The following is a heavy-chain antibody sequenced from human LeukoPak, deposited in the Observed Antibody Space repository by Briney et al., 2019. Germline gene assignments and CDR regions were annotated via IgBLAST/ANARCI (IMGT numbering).Heavy chain of an antibody. CDR1: GFTFSSYA. CDR3: AKEGTIVERHFDY. J-gene: IGHJ4*02. Sequence: GGSLRLSCAASGFTFSSYAMSWVRQAPGKGLEWVSAISGSGGSTYYADSVKGRFTISRDNSKNTLFLQMNSLRAEDTSVYYCAKEGTIVERHFDYWGQGTLVTVSS. V-gene: IGHV3-23*01. CDR2: ISGSGGST. D-gene: IGHD1-1*01.